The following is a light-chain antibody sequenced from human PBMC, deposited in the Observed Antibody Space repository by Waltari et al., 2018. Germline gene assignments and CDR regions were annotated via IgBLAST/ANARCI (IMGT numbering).Light chain of an antibody. Sequence: SYELTQPPPVSVSPGQTAMTTCSGDALPRQYGYWFQQRAGQAPVMVIYEDNKRPSGIPERFSGSSSGTMATMTITGAQVEDEADYYCYSTDSSGDDRVFGGGTRLTVL. CDR1: ALPRQY. CDR3: YSTDSSGDDRV. J-gene: IGLJ3*02. V-gene: IGLV3-10*01. CDR2: EDN.